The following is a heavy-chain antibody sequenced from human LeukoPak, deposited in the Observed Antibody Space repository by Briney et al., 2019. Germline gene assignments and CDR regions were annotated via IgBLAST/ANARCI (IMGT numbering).Heavy chain of an antibody. D-gene: IGHD3-22*01. CDR3: AKVPYDSSGPFDY. CDR2: ISYDGSNK. V-gene: IGHV3-30*18. J-gene: IGHJ4*02. CDR1: GFTFSSYG. Sequence: GGSLRLSCAASGFTFSSYGMHWVRQAPGKGLEWVAVISYDGSNKYYAGSVKGRFTISRDNSKNTLYLQMNSLRAEDTAVYYCAKVPYDSSGPFDYWGQGTLVTVSS.